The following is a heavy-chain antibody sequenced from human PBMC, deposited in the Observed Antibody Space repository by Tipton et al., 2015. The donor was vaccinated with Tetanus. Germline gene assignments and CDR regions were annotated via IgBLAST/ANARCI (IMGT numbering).Heavy chain of an antibody. CDR2: ISHSGSP. D-gene: IGHD6-19*01. V-gene: IGHV4-59*01. J-gene: IGHJ4*02. CDR1: GGSITKDY. CDR3: AGSQWLDGFIFDY. Sequence: TLSLTCNVSGGSITKDYWSWIRQSPGKTLEWIGYISHSGSPNYNPSLKSRATVSVDTSKNQFSLDLTSVTAADMGVYYCAGSQWLDGFIFDYWGQGSLVTVAS.